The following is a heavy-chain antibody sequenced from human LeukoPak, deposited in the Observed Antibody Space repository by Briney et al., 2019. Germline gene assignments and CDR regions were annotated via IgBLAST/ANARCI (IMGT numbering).Heavy chain of an antibody. CDR3: AKGAYDFWSGSY. V-gene: IGHV3-30*02. CDR1: GFTFSSYG. Sequence: PGGSLRLSCAASGFTFSSYGMHWVRQAPGKGLEWVAFIRYDGSNKYYADSVKGRFTISRDNSKNTLYLQMSSLRAEDTAVYYCAKGAYDFWSGSYWGQGTLVTVSS. D-gene: IGHD3-3*01. CDR2: IRYDGSNK. J-gene: IGHJ4*02.